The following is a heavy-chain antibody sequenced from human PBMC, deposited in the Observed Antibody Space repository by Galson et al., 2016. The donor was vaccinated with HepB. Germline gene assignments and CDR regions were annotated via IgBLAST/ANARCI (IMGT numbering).Heavy chain of an antibody. CDR1: GFSFSDYY. CDR2: ISSTSSFS. J-gene: IGHJ4*02. V-gene: IGHV3-11*06. CDR3: ARDRRVVAVINAFDF. D-gene: IGHD2-21*01. Sequence: SLRLSCAASGFSFSDYYMNWIRQAPGKGLEWISYISSTSSFSNYADSVKGRFTISRDNAKNSLYLQMNSLRVEDTAVYYCARDRRVVAVINAFDFWGQGTLVTVSS.